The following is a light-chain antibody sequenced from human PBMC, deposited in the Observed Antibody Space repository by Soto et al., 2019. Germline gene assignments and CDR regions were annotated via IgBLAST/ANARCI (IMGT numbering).Light chain of an antibody. CDR1: NSEVGGYNY. V-gene: IGLV2-11*01. CDR3: CSYAGNSLWV. Sequence: QSALTQPRSVSGSPGQSVTISCTGTNSEVGGYNYVSWYQQHPGKAPKLVIYDVSKRPSGVPDRFSGSKSGNTASLTISGLQAEDEADYYCCSYAGNSLWVFGGGTKVTVL. J-gene: IGLJ3*02. CDR2: DVS.